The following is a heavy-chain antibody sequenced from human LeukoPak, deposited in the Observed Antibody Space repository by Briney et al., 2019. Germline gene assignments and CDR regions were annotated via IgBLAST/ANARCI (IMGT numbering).Heavy chain of an antibody. CDR3: ARGAEDYFDY. CDR2: ISSSSSYI. Sequence: GGLRLSCAASGFTFSSYSMNWVRQAPGKGLEWVSSISSSSSYIYYADSVKGRSTISRDNAKNSLYLQMNSLRAEDTAVYYCARGAEDYFDYWGQGTLVTVSS. V-gene: IGHV3-21*01. CDR1: GFTFSSYS. J-gene: IGHJ4*02.